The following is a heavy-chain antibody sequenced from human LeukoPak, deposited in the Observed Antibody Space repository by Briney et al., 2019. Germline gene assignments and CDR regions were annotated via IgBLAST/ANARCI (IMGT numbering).Heavy chain of an antibody. J-gene: IGHJ6*02. V-gene: IGHV3-23*01. CDR2: ISGTGSST. D-gene: IGHD3-22*01. CDR3: AREINYYDSSGYPVYYYYYGMDV. Sequence: GGSLRLSCAASGFTFSSYAMSWVRQAPGKGLEWVSAISGTGSSTYSADSVKGRFTISRDNSKNTLYLQMNSLRAEDTAVYYCAREINYYDSSGYPVYYYYYGMDVWGQGTTVTVSS. CDR1: GFTFSSYA.